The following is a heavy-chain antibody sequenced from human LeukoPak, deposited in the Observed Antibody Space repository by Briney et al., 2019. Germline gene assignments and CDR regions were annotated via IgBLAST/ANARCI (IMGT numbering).Heavy chain of an antibody. CDR2: ISYDGSNK. V-gene: IGHV3-30-3*01. Sequence: PGGSLRLSCAASGFTFSSYAMHWVRQAPGKGLEWVAVISYDGSNKYYADSVKGRFTISRDNSKNTLYLQMNSLRAEDTAVYYCARVALTTYYDFWSGYLDWYYFDYWGQGTLVTVSS. J-gene: IGHJ4*02. D-gene: IGHD3-3*01. CDR3: ARVALTTYYDFWSGYLDWYYFDY. CDR1: GFTFSSYA.